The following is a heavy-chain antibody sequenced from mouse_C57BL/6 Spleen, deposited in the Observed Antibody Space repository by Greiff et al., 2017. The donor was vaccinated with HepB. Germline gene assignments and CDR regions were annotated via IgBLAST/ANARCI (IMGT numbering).Heavy chain of an antibody. CDR1: GYTLNSYW. CDR2: IDPSDSYT. CDR3: AEGPGREEWFAY. V-gene: IGHV1-59*01. J-gene: IGHJ3*01. Sequence: QVQLQQPGAELVRPGTSVKLSCKASGYTLNSYWMHWVKQRPGQGLEWIGVIDPSDSYTNYNQKFKGKATLTVDTSSSTAYMQLSSLTSEDSAVYYCAEGPGREEWFAYWGQGTLVTVSA.